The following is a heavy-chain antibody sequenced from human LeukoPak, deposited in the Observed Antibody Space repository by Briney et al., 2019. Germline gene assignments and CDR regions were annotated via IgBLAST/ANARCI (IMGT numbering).Heavy chain of an antibody. J-gene: IGHJ6*02. Sequence: ASVKVSCKISGYTLTELSMHWVRQAPGKGLEWMGGFDPEDDETIYAQKFQGRVTMTEDTSTDTAYMELSSLRSEVTAVYYCATGVSDGYSPTYYYYGMDVCGQGTTVTVSS. CDR1: GYTLTELS. D-gene: IGHD5-24*01. V-gene: IGHV1-24*01. CDR3: ATGVSDGYSPTYYYYGMDV. CDR2: FDPEDDET.